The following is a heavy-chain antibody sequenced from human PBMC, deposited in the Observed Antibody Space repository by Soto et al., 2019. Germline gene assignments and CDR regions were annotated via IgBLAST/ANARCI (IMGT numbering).Heavy chain of an antibody. CDR2: IYPGDSDT. J-gene: IGHJ3*02. CDR3: ARAWGSGSVSDAFDI. CDR1: GYSFTNYW. V-gene: IGHV5-51*03. Sequence: EVQLVQSGAEVKKPGESLKISCKGSGYSFTNYWIGWVRQMPGKGLEWMGIIYPGDSDTSYSPSFQGQVTISADKSITTAYLQWSSLKASDTAMYYCARAWGSGSVSDAFDIWGQGTMVTVSS. D-gene: IGHD3-10*01.